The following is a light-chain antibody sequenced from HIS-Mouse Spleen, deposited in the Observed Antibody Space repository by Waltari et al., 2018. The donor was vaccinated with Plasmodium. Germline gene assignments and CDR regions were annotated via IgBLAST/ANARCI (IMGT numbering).Light chain of an antibody. CDR3: QQYNNWPFT. CDR2: GAS. V-gene: IGKV3-15*01. CDR1: QSVSSN. Sequence: EIVMTQSPATLSVSPGERATLSCRASQSVSSNLSWYQQKPGQAPRLLFYGASTRATGSPARFSGSGSGTEFTLTISSLQSEDFAVYYCQQYNNWPFTFGPGTKVDIK. J-gene: IGKJ3*01.